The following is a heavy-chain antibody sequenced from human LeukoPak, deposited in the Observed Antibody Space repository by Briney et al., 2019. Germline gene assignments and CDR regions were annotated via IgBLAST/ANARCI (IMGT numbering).Heavy chain of an antibody. V-gene: IGHV4-59*01. J-gene: IGHJ4*02. D-gene: IGHD3-3*01. CDR2: IYYSGST. Sequence: SETLSLTCTVSGGSISSYYWSWIRQPPGKRLEWIGYIYYSGSTNYNPSLKSRVTISVDRSKNQFSLKLSSVTAADTAVYYCARDRNGYYYWGQGTLVTVSS. CDR3: ARDRNGYYY. CDR1: GGSISSYY.